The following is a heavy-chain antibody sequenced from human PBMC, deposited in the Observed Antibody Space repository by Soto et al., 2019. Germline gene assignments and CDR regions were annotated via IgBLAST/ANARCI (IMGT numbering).Heavy chain of an antibody. D-gene: IGHD4-17*01. V-gene: IGHV3-13*04. CDR2: IGSSGDT. J-gene: IGHJ3*02. CDR3: ARGAGDYGGAFDI. CDR1: GFTFSSYD. Sequence: GGSLRLSCAASGFTFSSYDMHWVRQATGKDLERVSAIGSSGDTYYPGSVKGRFTISRENAKNSFFFQMNSLRAGDTAFYYCARGAGDYGGAFDIWGQGTMVTVSS.